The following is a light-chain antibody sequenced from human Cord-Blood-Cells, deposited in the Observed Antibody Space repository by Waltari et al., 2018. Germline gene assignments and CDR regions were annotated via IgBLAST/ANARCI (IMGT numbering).Light chain of an antibody. Sequence: QPALTHPAPVSGSPGQSITTYCTAPSSDVGGYNYVTWYQQHPGKAPKLMIYDVSNWPSGVSNRFSGSKSGNTASLTISGLQAEDEADYYCSSYTSSSTWVFGGGTKLTVL. J-gene: IGLJ3*02. CDR3: SSYTSSSTWV. V-gene: IGLV2-14*01. CDR1: SSDVGGYNY. CDR2: DVS.